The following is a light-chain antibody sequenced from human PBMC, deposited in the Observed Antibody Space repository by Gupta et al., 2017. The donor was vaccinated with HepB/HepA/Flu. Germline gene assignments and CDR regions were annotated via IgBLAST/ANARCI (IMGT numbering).Light chain of an antibody. J-gene: IGKJ3*01. CDR2: QAS. V-gene: IGKV1-5*03. CDR1: HSISTL. Sequence: DIQLTQSPSTLSASVGDRVLITCRASHSISTLLAWYQQKPGKAPTLLIYQASTLESVVQSRFSGSGSGTEFTLTISNLQPDDIVTYYCQQYNSYSTFGPGTKVDIK. CDR3: QQYNSYST.